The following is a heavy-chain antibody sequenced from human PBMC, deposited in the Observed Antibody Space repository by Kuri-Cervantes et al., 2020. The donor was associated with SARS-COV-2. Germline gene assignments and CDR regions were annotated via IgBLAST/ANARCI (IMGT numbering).Heavy chain of an antibody. CDR2: IKSKTDGGTT. Sequence: ETLSLTCAASGFTFSNAWMSWVRQAPGKGLEWVGRIKSKTDGGTTDYAAPVKGRFTISRDDSKNTLYLQMNSLKTEDTAVYYCTTVFVQTIRYYYYYGMDVWGQGTTVTVSS. V-gene: IGHV3-15*01. D-gene: IGHD5-24*01. CDR3: TTVFVQTIRYYYYYGMDV. J-gene: IGHJ6*02. CDR1: GFTFSNAW.